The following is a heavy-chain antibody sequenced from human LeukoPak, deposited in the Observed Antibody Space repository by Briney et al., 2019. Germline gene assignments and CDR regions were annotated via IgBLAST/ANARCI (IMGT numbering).Heavy chain of an antibody. Sequence: PGGSLRLSCAASGFTFSSYSMNWVRQAPGKGLEWVSSISSSSSYIYYADSVKGRFTISRDNAKNSLYLQMNSLRAEDTAVYYCARCSGGSCLQFFYWGQGTLVTVSS. D-gene: IGHD2-15*01. CDR1: GFTFSSYS. CDR2: ISSSSSYI. CDR3: ARCSGGSCLQFFY. J-gene: IGHJ4*02. V-gene: IGHV3-21*01.